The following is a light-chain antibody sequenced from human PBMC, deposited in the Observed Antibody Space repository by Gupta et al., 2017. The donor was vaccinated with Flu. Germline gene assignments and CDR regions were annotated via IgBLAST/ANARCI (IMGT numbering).Light chain of an antibody. J-gene: IGKJ4*01. CDR1: QSVSGTF. V-gene: IGKV3-20*01. CDR2: GAS. CDR3: QQYGSPPPLT. Sequence: RATLSCRASQSVSGTFLAWYQKKPGQAPRLLIYGASSRATGIPDRFSGTGSGADFTLTISRLEPEDFGVYYCQQYGSPPPLTFGGGTKVEIK.